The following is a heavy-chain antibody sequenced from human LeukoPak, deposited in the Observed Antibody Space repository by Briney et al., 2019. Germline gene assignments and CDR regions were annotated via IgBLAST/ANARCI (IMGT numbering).Heavy chain of an antibody. CDR1: GGTFSGYA. CDR2: IIPIFGTA. D-gene: IGHD3-9*01. J-gene: IGHJ4*02. Sequence: GASVKVSCKASGGTFSGYAISWVRQAPGQGLEWMGRIIPIFGTANYAQKFQGRVTITTDESTSTAYMELSSLRSEDTAVYYCARWYDILTGYYRDWGQGTLVTVSS. V-gene: IGHV1-69*05. CDR3: ARWYDILTGYYRD.